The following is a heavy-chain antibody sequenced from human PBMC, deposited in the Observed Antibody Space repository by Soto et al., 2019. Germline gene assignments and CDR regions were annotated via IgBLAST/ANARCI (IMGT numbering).Heavy chain of an antibody. CDR2: INHSGNT. V-gene: IGHV4-34*01. Sequence: SETLSLTCAVYGGTFSGYYWTRIRQPPGKGLEWIGEINHSGNTNQNPSLKSRLSISVDTSKNQVPLKLRSVTAADTAVYYCVRSIAMKVAVQRDAPDKYYFDYWGQGTLVTVSS. CDR1: GGTFSGYY. J-gene: IGHJ4*02. CDR3: VRSIAMKVAVQRDAPDKYYFDY. D-gene: IGHD3-22*01.